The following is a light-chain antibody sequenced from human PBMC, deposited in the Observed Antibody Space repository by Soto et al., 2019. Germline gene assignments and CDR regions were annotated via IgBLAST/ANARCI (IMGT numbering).Light chain of an antibody. CDR3: QQYNANWT. J-gene: IGKJ1*01. CDR2: KAS. Sequence: DIQMTQSPSTLSASVGDRVTITCRASQRISSWLAWYQQKPWQAPKLLIYKASTLQSGVPSRFSGSGSGTEFTLAISSLQPDDSATYYCQQYNANWTFGQGTKVEIK. V-gene: IGKV1-5*03. CDR1: QRISSW.